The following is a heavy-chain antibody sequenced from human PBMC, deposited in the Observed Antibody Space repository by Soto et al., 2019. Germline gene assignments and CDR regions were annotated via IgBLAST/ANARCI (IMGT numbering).Heavy chain of an antibody. D-gene: IGHD6-13*01. Sequence: QITLKESGPTLVKPTQTLTLTCTFSGFSLSTSGEGVGWIRQPPGKAPGLLAVIYWDADKRYSTSLQTRLSITTDTSKDEVVLSMTTMYPVATARYYCASCWYGDQYYPGIGAWGEGTTVTVSS. CDR1: GFSLSTSGEG. CDR2: IYWDADK. V-gene: IGHV2-5*02. CDR3: ASCWYGDQYYPGIGA. J-gene: IGHJ6*04.